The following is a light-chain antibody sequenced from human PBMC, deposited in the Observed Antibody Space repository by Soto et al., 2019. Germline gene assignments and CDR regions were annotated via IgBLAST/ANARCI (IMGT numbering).Light chain of an antibody. CDR3: QQHINWPLT. Sequence: EIVMTQSPATLSVSPGERATLSCRASQSIRSNLAWYQQKPGQTPRLLIYVASTRATGIPARFTGSGSGTDFTLTISSLEPGDFALYYCQQHINWPLTFGGGTKV. CDR2: VAS. CDR1: QSIRSN. V-gene: IGKV3-15*01. J-gene: IGKJ4*01.